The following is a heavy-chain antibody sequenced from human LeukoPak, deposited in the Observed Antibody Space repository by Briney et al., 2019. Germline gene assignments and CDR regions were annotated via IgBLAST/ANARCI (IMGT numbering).Heavy chain of an antibody. CDR1: GFTFSSYW. V-gene: IGHV3-64*01. CDR2: ISSNGGST. CDR3: ARGYCSSTSCYVFDY. J-gene: IGHJ4*02. D-gene: IGHD2-2*01. Sequence: GGSLRLSCAASGFTFSSYWMSWVRQAPGKGLEYVSAISSNGGSTYYANSVKGRFTISRDNSKNTLYLQMGSLRAEDMAVYYCARGYCSSTSCYVFDYWGQGTLVTVSS.